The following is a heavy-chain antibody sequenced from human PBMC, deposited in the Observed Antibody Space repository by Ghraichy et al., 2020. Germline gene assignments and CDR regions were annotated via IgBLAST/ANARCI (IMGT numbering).Heavy chain of an antibody. D-gene: IGHD2-21*02. CDR2: ISAYNGNT. J-gene: IGHJ5*02. CDR3: ARDPVLGGDWSSGRFDP. V-gene: IGHV1-18*01. Sequence: ASVKVSCKASGYTFTNYGISWVRQAPGQGLEWMGWISAYNGNTNYAQKLQGRVTMTTDTSTSTASMELRSLRSDDTAVYYCARDPVLGGDWSSGRFDPWGQGTLVTVSS. CDR1: GYTFTNYG.